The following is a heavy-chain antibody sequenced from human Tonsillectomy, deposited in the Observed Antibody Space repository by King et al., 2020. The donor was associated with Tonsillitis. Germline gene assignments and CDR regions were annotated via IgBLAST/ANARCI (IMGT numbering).Heavy chain of an antibody. CDR3: EREAVTDSREKQYDGMDV. J-gene: IGHJ6*02. D-gene: IGHD4-11*01. Sequence: VQLVESGGGVVQPGRSLRLSCAASGFSFNNYAVHWVRQAPGKGLEWVAVISYDGTTKYYADSVSGRFTISRDNSKDTLYLQMSTLRPQDTAVYYCEREAVTDSREKQYDGMDVWGQGTTVTVSS. CDR2: ISYDGTTK. V-gene: IGHV3-30-3*01. CDR1: GFSFNNYA.